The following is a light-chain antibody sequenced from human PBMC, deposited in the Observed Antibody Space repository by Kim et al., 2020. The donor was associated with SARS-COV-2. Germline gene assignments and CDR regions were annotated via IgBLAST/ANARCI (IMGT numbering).Light chain of an antibody. V-gene: IGLV2-14*03. CDR1: SSDVGAYNY. Sequence: QSALTQPATVSGSPGQSITISCTGTSSDVGAYNYVSWYQHHPGKAPKLLIYDVNKRPSGISNRFSGSKSGNAASLTISGLQPEDEAAYYCCSYTRIKTLVFGGGTKLTVL. J-gene: IGLJ2*01. CDR3: CSYTRIKTLV. CDR2: DVN.